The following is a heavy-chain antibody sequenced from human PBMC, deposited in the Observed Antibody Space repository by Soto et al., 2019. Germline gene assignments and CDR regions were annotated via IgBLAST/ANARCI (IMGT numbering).Heavy chain of an antibody. D-gene: IGHD2-2*01. V-gene: IGHV3-23*01. CDR2: ISGSGGST. Sequence: GGSLRLSCAASGFTFSSYAMSWVRQAPGKGLEWVSAISGSGGSTYYADSVKGRFTISRDNSKNTLYLQMNSLRAEDTAVYYCAKGNSDIVVVPAAPDPYYYYGMDVWGQGTTVTVSS. J-gene: IGHJ6*02. CDR1: GFTFSSYA. CDR3: AKGNSDIVVVPAAPDPYYYYGMDV.